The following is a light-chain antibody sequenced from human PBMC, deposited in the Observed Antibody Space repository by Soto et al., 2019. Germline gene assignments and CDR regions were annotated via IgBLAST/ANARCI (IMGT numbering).Light chain of an antibody. CDR3: QQYNSYSCT. V-gene: IGKV1-5*01. Sequence: DIHMTQSPSTLSASLGDRVTITFRASQSISTWLAWYQQKPGKAPKLLIYDASSLESGVPSRFSGSGSGTEFTLTISSLQPDDFATYYCQQYNSYSCTFGQGTKVDIK. J-gene: IGKJ2*02. CDR1: QSISTW. CDR2: DAS.